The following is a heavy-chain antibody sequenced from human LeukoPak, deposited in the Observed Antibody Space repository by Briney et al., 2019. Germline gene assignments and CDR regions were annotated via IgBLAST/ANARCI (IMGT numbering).Heavy chain of an antibody. CDR1: GGPFSGYY. V-gene: IGHV4-34*01. D-gene: IGHD3-3*01. CDR3: ARHRPRFLTIFGVVTSAFFDY. CDR2: INHSGST. Sequence: PSETLSLTCAVYGGPFSGYYWSWIRQPPGKGLEWIGEINHSGSTNYNPSLKSRVTISVDTSKNQFSLKLSSVTAADTAVYYCARHRPRFLTIFGVVTSAFFDYWGQGTLVTVSS. J-gene: IGHJ4*02.